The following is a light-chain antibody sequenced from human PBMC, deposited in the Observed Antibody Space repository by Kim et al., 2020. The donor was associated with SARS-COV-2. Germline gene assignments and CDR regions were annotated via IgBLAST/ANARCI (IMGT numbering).Light chain of an antibody. V-gene: IGKV1-5*03. CDR3: QQYNSYWT. CDR2: KAS. Sequence: SASVGVRVTISWRARQSNSSLLAWQQQKPGKAPKLLNDKASSFGSWVPSRFRRGGCRTEFTLIISRPHADDCATYYRQQYNSYWTFGQGTKVDIK. J-gene: IGKJ1*01. CDR1: QSNSSL.